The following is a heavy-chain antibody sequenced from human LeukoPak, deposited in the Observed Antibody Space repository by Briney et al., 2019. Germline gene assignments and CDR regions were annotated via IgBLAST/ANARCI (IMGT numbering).Heavy chain of an antibody. J-gene: IGHJ4*02. Sequence: SETLSLTCTVSGGSISSYHWSWIRQPPGKGLEWIGYISYIGNTNYNPSLKSRVTISIDTPKNQFSLKLSSVTAADTAVYYCARWDDGSGSVSDWGQGTLVTVSS. CDR2: ISYIGNT. CDR1: GGSISSYH. V-gene: IGHV4-59*12. D-gene: IGHD3-10*01. CDR3: ARWDDGSGSVSD.